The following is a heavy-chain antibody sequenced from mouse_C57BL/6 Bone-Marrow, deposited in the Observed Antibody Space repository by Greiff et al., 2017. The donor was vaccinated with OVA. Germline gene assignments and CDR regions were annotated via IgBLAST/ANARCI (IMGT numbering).Heavy chain of an antibody. Sequence: VKLQQSGAELVRPGASVTLSCKASGYTFTDYEMHWVKQTPVHGLEWIGAIDPETGGTAYNQKFKGKAILTADKSSSTAYMELRSLTSEDSAVYYCTPYDYPLLAYWGQGTLVTVSA. J-gene: IGHJ3*01. CDR1: GYTFTDYE. V-gene: IGHV1-15*01. D-gene: IGHD2-4*01. CDR2: IDPETGGT. CDR3: TPYDYPLLAY.